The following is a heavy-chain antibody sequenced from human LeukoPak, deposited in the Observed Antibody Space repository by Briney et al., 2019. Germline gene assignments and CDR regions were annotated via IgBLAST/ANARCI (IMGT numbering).Heavy chain of an antibody. D-gene: IGHD2-15*01. CDR1: GGSFSGYY. V-gene: IGHV4-34*01. Sequence: TETLSLTCAVYGGSFSGYYWSWIRQPPGKGLEWIGEINHSGSTNYNPSLKSRVTISVDTSKNQFSLKLTSVTAADTAVYYCAAAVRGYCSGGSCYWVDPWGQGTLVIVSP. J-gene: IGHJ5*02. CDR2: INHSGST. CDR3: AAAVRGYCSGGSCYWVDP.